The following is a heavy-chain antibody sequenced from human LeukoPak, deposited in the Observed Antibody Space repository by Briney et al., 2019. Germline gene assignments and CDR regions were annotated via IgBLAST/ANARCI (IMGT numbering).Heavy chain of an antibody. J-gene: IGHJ6*03. V-gene: IGHV3-7*01. Sequence: TGGSLRLSCAASGFTFSTYWMSWVRQAPGKGLEWVANIQQDGSEKYYVDSVKGRFTISRDNAKNSLYLQMNSLRAEDTAVYYCARDSPYYYYYMDVWGKGTTVTVSS. CDR3: ARDSPYYYYYMDV. CDR1: GFTFSTYW. CDR2: IQQDGSEK.